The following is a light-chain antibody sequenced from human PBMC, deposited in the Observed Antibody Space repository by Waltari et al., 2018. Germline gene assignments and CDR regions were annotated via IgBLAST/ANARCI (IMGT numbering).Light chain of an antibody. CDR1: QSIGTL. CDR2: KTF. V-gene: IGKV1-5*03. CDR3: QQYSSSSMFS. Sequence: DIQMTQSPSTLSASLGDRVPITCRSSQSIGTLLAWFQQKPGNPPKLLIYKTFHLERGVPASFSGSGSGTEFTLTITSLQPDDFATYYCQQYSSSSMFSFGQGTKLEIK. J-gene: IGKJ2*03.